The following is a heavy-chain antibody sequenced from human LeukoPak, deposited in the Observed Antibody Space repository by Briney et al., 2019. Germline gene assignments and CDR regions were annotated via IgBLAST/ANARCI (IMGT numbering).Heavy chain of an antibody. V-gene: IGHV3-7*01. CDR3: ARVAVYYYDSSGYPLGAFDI. Sequence: PGGSLRLSCAASGFTFSSYAMSWVRQAPGKGLEWVANIKQDGSEKYYVDSVKGRFTISRDNAKNSLYLQMNSLRAEDTAVYYCARVAVYYYDSSGYPLGAFDIWGQGTMVTVSS. D-gene: IGHD3-22*01. CDR2: IKQDGSEK. CDR1: GFTFSSYA. J-gene: IGHJ3*02.